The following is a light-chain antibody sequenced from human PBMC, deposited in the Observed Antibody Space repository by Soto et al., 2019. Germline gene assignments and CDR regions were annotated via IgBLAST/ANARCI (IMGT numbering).Light chain of an antibody. CDR1: SSDVGGYNY. V-gene: IGLV2-14*01. Sequence: QSALTHPASVSGSPGQSIPIFCTGTSSDVGGYNYVSWYQQHPGKAPKLMIYDVSNRPSGVSNRFSGSKSGNTASLTISGLQAEDEADYYCSSYTSSSTSFGTGTKVTVL. CDR3: SSYTSSSTS. CDR2: DVS. J-gene: IGLJ1*01.